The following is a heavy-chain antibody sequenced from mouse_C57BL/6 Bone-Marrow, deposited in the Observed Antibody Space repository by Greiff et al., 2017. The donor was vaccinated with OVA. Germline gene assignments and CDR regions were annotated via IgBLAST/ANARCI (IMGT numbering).Heavy chain of an antibody. CDR2: ISNGGGST. D-gene: IGHD1-1*01. J-gene: IGHJ4*01. Sequence: EVQRVESGGGLVQPGGSLKLSCAASGFTFSDYYMYWVRQTPEKRLEWVAYISNGGGSTYYPDTVKGRFTISRDNAKNTLYLQMSRLKSEDTAMYYCARENYGSSEGYAMDYWGQGTSVTVSS. V-gene: IGHV5-12*01. CDR3: ARENYGSSEGYAMDY. CDR1: GFTFSDYY.